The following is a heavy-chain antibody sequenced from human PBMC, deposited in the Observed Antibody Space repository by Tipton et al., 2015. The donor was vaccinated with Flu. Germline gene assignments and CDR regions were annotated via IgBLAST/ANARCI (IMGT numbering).Heavy chain of an antibody. CDR3: ARASRGLAVAGSDY. CDR1: GFTFSSYW. Sequence: CAASGFTFSSYWMSWVRQAPGKGLEWVANIKQDGSENYYVDSVKGRFTISRDNAKNSLYLQMNSLRAEDTAVYYCARASRGLAVAGSDYWGQGTLVTVSS. CDR2: IKQDGSEN. J-gene: IGHJ4*02. D-gene: IGHD6-19*01. V-gene: IGHV3-7*01.